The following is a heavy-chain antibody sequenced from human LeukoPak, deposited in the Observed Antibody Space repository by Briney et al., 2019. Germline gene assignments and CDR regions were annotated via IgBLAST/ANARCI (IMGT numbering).Heavy chain of an antibody. CDR3: AKDAIGQYRPYYFDC. J-gene: IGHJ4*02. CDR1: GFTFSSFA. D-gene: IGHD3-16*02. CDR2: ISGSGEST. Sequence: GGSLRLSCAASGFTFSSFAMSWVRQAPGKGLEWVSSISGSGESTYYADYVKGRSTVSRDNSKNTVNLQLNSLRAEDTAVYYCAKDAIGQYRPYYFDCWGQGTLVTVSS. V-gene: IGHV3-23*01.